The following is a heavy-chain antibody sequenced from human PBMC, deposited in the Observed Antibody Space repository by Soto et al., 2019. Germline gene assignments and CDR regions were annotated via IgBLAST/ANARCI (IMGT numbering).Heavy chain of an antibody. V-gene: IGHV3-9*02. CDR2: ISSNSDTI. CDR1: GFTADDYA. D-gene: IGHD4-17*01. J-gene: IGHJ4*02. CDR3: AKDMKWGGMTTIHYFDS. Sequence: EVQLVESGGGLVQPGRSLRLSCVASGFTADDYAMHWVRQAPGKGLEWVSGISSNSDTIDYADSVKGRFTISRDNAKISLFLKMNSLSPEDTALYYCAKDMKWGGMTTIHYFDSWGQGTLVTVSS.